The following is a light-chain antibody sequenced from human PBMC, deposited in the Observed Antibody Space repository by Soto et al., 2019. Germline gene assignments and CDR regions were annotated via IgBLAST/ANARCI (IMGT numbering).Light chain of an antibody. V-gene: IGKV1-39*01. CDR2: GAS. Sequence: IHMSQSPSSLSPSVGNRVTLTCWASQSISRHLNWYQQKPGRAPRILIYGASNLQSGVPSRFSGSGSGTDFTLTISSLLHEDFATYYCQQGYSSTVTFCQGTRLENK. CDR3: QQGYSSTVT. CDR1: QSISRH. J-gene: IGKJ5*01.